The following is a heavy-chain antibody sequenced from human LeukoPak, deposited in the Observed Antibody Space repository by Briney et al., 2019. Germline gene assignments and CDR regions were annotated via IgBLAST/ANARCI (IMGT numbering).Heavy chain of an antibody. CDR1: GFTFSSYA. CDR3: AKDSGPCDNCGSNRDYYFDY. J-gene: IGHJ4*02. Sequence: GGSLTLSYAASGFTFSSYAMSWVRQAPGKGLEWVSAICRSGGSTYYPDSVKGRLTISRDNSKNTLYLQLNSLSAEGTAVSYWAKDSGPCDNCGSNRDYYFDYWGQGTLVTVSS. D-gene: IGHD2-21*01. CDR2: ICRSGGST. V-gene: IGHV3-23*01.